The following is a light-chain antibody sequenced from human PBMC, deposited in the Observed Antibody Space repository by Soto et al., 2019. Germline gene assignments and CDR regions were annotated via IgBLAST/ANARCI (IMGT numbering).Light chain of an antibody. J-gene: IGKJ3*01. CDR1: QSVSSSY. CDR2: GAS. V-gene: IGKV3-20*01. CDR3: QQYGSSLFT. Sequence: EIVLTQSPGTLSLSPGERATLSCRASQSVSSSYLAWYQQKPGQAPRLLIYGASSRATGIPDRFSGSGSGTDLPLTISRLEPEYFAVYYCQQYGSSLFTFGPGTKVDIK.